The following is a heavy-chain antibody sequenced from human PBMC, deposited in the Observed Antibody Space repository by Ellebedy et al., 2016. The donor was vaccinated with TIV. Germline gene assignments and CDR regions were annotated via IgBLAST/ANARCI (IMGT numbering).Heavy chain of an antibody. CDR1: GFTFSNFC. CDR2: IWFDGSNR. CDR3: ARRGHDYALDY. J-gene: IGHJ4*02. D-gene: IGHD4/OR15-4a*01. Sequence: GESLKISCAASGFTFSNFCMHWVRQAPGKGLEWVAIIWFDGSNRYYADSVKGRFTISRDSSKNTVYLQMSSLRAEDTAVYYCARRGHDYALDYWGQGALVTVSS. V-gene: IGHV3-33*01.